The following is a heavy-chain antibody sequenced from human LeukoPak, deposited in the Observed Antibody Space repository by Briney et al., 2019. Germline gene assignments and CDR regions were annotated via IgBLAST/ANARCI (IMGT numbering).Heavy chain of an antibody. D-gene: IGHD4-17*01. J-gene: IGHJ4*02. V-gene: IGHV3-48*03. CDR2: ISSSGSTI. Sequence: GGSLRLSCAASGFTFSSYEMNWVRQVPGKGLEWVSYISSSGSTIYYADSVKGRFTISRDNAKNSLYLQMNSLRAEDTAVYYCARQRQPTTVTTKPPYYFDYWGQGTLVTVSS. CDR1: GFTFSSYE. CDR3: ARQRQPTTVTTKPPYYFDY.